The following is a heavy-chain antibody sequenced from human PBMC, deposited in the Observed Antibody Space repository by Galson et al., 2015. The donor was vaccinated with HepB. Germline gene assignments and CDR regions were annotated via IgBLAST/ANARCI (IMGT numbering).Heavy chain of an antibody. D-gene: IGHD3-3*01. CDR3: ARGAGYYDFFGGGFDY. Sequence: ETLSLTCTVSGGSISSYYWSWIRQPPGKGLEWIGYIYYSGSTNYNPSLKSRVTISVDTSKNQFSLKLSSVTAADTAVYYCARGAGYYDFFGGGFDYWGQGTLVTVSS. CDR1: GGSISSYY. V-gene: IGHV4-59*08. J-gene: IGHJ4*02. CDR2: IYYSGST.